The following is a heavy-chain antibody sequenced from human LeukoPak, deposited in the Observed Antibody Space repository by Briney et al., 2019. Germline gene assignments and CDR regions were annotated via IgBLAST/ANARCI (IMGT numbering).Heavy chain of an antibody. CDR3: ARFLRTSSGSYFDY. CDR2: INHSGST. V-gene: IGHV4-34*01. J-gene: IGHJ4*02. D-gene: IGHD1-26*01. Sequence: SGTLSLTCAVCGGSFSGYYWSWIRQPPGKGLEWIGEINHSGSTNYNPSLKSRVTISVDTSKNQFSLKLSSVTAADTAVYYRARFLRTSSGSYFDYWGQGTLVTVSS. CDR1: GGSFSGYY.